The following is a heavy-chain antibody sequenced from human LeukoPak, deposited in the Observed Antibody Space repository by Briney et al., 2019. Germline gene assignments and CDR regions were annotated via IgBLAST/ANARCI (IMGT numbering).Heavy chain of an antibody. CDR1: GFTFSSYA. J-gene: IGHJ6*03. CDR3: ARDRGSSGYYYMDV. CDR2: ISSNGGST. D-gene: IGHD3-10*01. V-gene: IGHV3-64*01. Sequence: GGSLRLSCAASGFTFSSYAIHWVRQAPGKGLECVSVISSNGGSTYYANSVKGRFTISRDNSKNTLYLQMGSLRAEDMAVYYCARDRGSSGYYYMDVWGKGTTVTVSS.